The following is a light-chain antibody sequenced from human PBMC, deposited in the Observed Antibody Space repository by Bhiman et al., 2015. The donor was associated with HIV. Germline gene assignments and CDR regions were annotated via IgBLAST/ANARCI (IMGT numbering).Light chain of an antibody. CDR3: VAWDDSLNGVV. CDR1: SSDIGSYSF. J-gene: IGLJ2*01. V-gene: IGLV2-23*02. CDR2: DVN. Sequence: SVSGSPGQSITISCTGTSSDIGSYSFVSWYQQHPGKAPKLIIYDVNKRPSGLSNRFSGSKSGNTASLTISGLQAEDEADYYCVAWDDSLNGVVFGGGTKLTVL.